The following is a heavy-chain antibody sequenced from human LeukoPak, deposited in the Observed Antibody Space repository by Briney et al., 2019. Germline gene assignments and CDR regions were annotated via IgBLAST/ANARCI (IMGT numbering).Heavy chain of an antibody. V-gene: IGHV4-39*07. CDR2: INHSGST. Sequence: SQTLSLTCTVSGGSISSDNYYWSWIRQPPGKGLEWIGEINHSGSTNYNPSLKSRVTISVDTSKNQFSLKLSSVTAADTAVYYCARRAPYYYYYMDVWGKGTTVTISS. CDR3: ARRAPYYYYYMDV. J-gene: IGHJ6*03. CDR1: GGSISSDNYY.